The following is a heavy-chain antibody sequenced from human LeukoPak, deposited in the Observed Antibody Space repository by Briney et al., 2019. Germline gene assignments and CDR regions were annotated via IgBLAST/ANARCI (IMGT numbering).Heavy chain of an antibody. J-gene: IGHJ4*02. CDR3: ATDRGGNFIVGATPPMYY. CDR2: ISAYNGNT. V-gene: IGHV1-18*01. CDR1: GYTFTSYG. Sequence: ASVKVSCKASGYTFTSYGISWVRQAPGQGLEWMGWISAYNGNTNYAQKLQGRVTMTTDTSTSTAYMELRSLRSDDTAVYYCATDRGGNFIVGATPPMYYWGQGTLVTVSS. D-gene: IGHD1-26*01.